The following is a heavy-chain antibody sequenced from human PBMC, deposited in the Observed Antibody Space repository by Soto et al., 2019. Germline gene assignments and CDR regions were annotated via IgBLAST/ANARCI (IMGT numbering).Heavy chain of an antibody. CDR1: GGSFSGYY. CDR2: INHSGST. D-gene: IGHD6-6*01. Sequence: SETLSLTCAVYGGSFSGYYLSWIRQPPGKGLEWIGEINHSGSTNYNPSLKSRVTISVDTSKNQFSLKLSSVTAADTAVYYCASNKIAARPRYYYYYGMDVWGQETTVTVSS. CDR3: ASNKIAARPRYYYYYGMDV. J-gene: IGHJ6*02. V-gene: IGHV4-34*01.